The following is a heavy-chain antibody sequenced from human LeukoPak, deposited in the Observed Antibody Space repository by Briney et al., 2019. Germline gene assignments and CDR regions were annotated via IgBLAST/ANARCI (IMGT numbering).Heavy chain of an antibody. J-gene: IGHJ6*03. CDR3: ARDPVVTGDWSYYYYYMDV. D-gene: IGHD1-20*01. Sequence: GGSLRLSCAASGFRFSSYAIHWVRQAPGKGLEWVAVISYDGSNKYYGDSVKGRFTISRDNSKNTLYLQMNSLRDEDTAVYYCARDPVVTGDWSYYYYYMDVWGKGTTVTVSS. CDR2: ISYDGSNK. V-gene: IGHV3-30*04. CDR1: GFRFSSYA.